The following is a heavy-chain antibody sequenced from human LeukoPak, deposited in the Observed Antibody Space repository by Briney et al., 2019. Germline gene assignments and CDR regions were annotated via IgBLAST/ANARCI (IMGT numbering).Heavy chain of an antibody. CDR1: GYTFSGYY. V-gene: IGHV1-2*02. J-gene: IGHJ4*02. Sequence: ASVKVSCKAFGYTFSGYYLEWVRQAPGQGLEWMGWINPNSGGTNYAQKFQGRVTMTRDTSISTAYMELSRLRYDDTAVYYCARLYSGYEMDYFDYWGQGTLVTVSS. CDR2: INPNSGGT. CDR3: ARLYSGYEMDYFDY. D-gene: IGHD5-12*01.